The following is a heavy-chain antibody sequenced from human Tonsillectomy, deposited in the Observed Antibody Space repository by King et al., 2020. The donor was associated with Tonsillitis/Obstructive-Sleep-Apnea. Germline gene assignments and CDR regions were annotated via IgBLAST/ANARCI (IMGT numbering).Heavy chain of an antibody. V-gene: IGHV3-64*01. CDR1: GFTFSSYA. Sequence: VQLVESGGGLVQPGGSLRLSCAASGFTFSSYAMHWVRQAPGKGLEYVSAISSNGGSTYYANSVKGRFTISRDNSKNTLYLQMGSLRAEDMAVYYCARDHDSSVHGGYFDYWGQGTLVTVSS. D-gene: IGHD3-22*01. CDR2: ISSNGGST. J-gene: IGHJ4*02. CDR3: ARDHDSSVHGGYFDY.